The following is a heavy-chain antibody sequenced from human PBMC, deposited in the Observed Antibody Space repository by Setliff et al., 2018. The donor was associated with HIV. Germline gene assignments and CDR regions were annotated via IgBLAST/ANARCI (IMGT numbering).Heavy chain of an antibody. D-gene: IGHD3-22*01. V-gene: IGHV4-34*01. CDR2: INYSGST. J-gene: IGHJ6*03. CDR1: GVSFTCYY. Sequence: SETLSLTCVVYGVSFTCYYWTWIRQPPGKGLGCIGEINYSGSTNYNPSLKSRVTISVDTSKNPFSLKLTSVTAADTAVYYCAKVRFGHYPQSVDYSYMDVWGKGTTVTVSS. CDR3: AKVRFGHYPQSVDYSYMDV.